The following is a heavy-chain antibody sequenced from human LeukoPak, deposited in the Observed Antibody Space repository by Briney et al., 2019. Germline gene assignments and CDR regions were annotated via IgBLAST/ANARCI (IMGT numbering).Heavy chain of an antibody. Sequence: PGGSLRLSCAASGFTFTGHWMTWVRQAPGKGLEWVANIRGDGGDKYYVDSVKGRFTISRDNAKNSVYLQMNSPRGEDTAVYYCARDIDRAHGDWGQGTLVTVSS. V-gene: IGHV3-7*01. CDR3: ARDIDRAHGD. J-gene: IGHJ4*02. D-gene: IGHD2-15*01. CDR1: GFTFTGHW. CDR2: IRGDGGDK.